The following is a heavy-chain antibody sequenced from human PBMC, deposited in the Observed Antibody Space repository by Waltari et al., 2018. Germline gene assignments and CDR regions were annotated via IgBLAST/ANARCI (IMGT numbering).Heavy chain of an antibody. Sequence: QLQLQESGPGLVKPSETLSLTCTVSGGSISSSSSYWGWIRQPPGKGLEWIGSIYYSGSTYYNPSLKSRVTISVDTSKNQFSLKLSSVTAADTAVYYCARRTQLGYYYDSSGYPDAFDIWGQGTMVTVSS. CDR2: IYYSGST. V-gene: IGHV4-39*01. CDR1: GGSISSSSSY. D-gene: IGHD3-22*01. CDR3: ARRTQLGYYYDSSGYPDAFDI. J-gene: IGHJ3*02.